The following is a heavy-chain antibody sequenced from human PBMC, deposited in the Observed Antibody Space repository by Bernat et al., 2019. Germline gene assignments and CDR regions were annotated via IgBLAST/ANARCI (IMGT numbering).Heavy chain of an antibody. Sequence: QVQLVQSGAEVKKPGASVKVSCKVSGYTLTELSMHWVRQAPGKGLEWMGGFDPEDGETIYAQKFQGRVTITADESTSTAYMELSSLRSEDTAVYYCARDRRDWGQGTLVTVSS. J-gene: IGHJ4*02. CDR3: ARDRRD. CDR2: FDPEDGET. V-gene: IGHV1-24*01. CDR1: GYTLTELS.